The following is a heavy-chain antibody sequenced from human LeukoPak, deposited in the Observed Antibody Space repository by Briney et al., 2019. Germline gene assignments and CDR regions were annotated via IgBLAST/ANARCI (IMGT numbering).Heavy chain of an antibody. D-gene: IGHD2-2*01. V-gene: IGHV4-39*01. Sequence: SETLSLTCTVSGGSISSSSYYWGWIRQPPGKGLEWIGSIYYSGSTYYNPSLKSRVTISVDTSKNQFSLKLSSVTAADTAVYYCARQLYCSSTSCWGSAFDIWGQGKMVTVSS. CDR1: GGSISSSSYY. J-gene: IGHJ3*02. CDR3: ARQLYCSSTSCWGSAFDI. CDR2: IYYSGST.